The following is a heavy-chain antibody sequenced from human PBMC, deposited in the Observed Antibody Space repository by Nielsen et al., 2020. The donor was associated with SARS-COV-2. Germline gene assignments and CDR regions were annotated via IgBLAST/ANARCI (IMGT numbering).Heavy chain of an antibody. J-gene: IGHJ4*02. CDR2: ISESGGAT. V-gene: IGHV3-23*01. CDR1: GFSFSNYV. CDR3: AKHEGED. D-gene: IGHD3-10*01. Sequence: GESLKISCVASGFSFSNYVMNWVRQAPGKGLEWVSAISESGGATYYTDSVKGRFTISRDNSRNTLYLEMNSLRADDPAVYYCAKHEGEDWGQGTLVTVSS.